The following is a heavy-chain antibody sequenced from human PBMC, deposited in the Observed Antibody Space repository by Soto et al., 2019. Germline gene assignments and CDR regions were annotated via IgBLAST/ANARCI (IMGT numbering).Heavy chain of an antibody. CDR2: ISNAATYT. J-gene: IGHJ4*02. V-gene: IGHV3-21*01. CDR1: GLNFSTYS. D-gene: IGHD2-21*01. Sequence: EVQLVESGGGLVKPAGSLRVSCAASGLNFSTYSMSWFRQAPGKGLVWVSPISNAATYTYYADSVKGRFTTSRDNAKNSFYQQMRGRADDEAADYYSGGETIAGLRSFKKWGQGILVTVSS. CDR3: GGETIAGLRSFKK.